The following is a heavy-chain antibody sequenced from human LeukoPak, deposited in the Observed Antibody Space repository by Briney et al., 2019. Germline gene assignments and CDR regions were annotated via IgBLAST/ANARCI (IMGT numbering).Heavy chain of an antibody. D-gene: IGHD6-19*01. CDR1: GYSISSGYY. CDR3: ARDGQWPGMDV. Sequence: SETLSLTCTVSGYSISSGYYWGWIRQPPGKGLEWIGSIYHSGSTYYNPFLKSRVTISVDTSKNQFSLKLSSVTAADTAVYYCARDGQWPGMDVWGKGTTVTVSS. V-gene: IGHV4-38-2*02. J-gene: IGHJ6*04. CDR2: IYHSGST.